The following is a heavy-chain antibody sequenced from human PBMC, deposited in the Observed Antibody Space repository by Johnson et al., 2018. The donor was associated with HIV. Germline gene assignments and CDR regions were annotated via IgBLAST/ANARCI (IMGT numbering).Heavy chain of an antibody. CDR3: TTACSSGSAHAFDI. CDR2: ISGSGGST. D-gene: IGHD2-2*01. J-gene: IGHJ3*02. V-gene: IGHV3-23*04. Sequence: VQLVESGGGLVQPGGSLRLSCAASGFTFSSYAMSWVRQAPGKGLEWVSAISGSGGSTYYADSVKGRFTISRDNSKNSLYLQMNSLRAEDTATYYCTTACSSGSAHAFDIWGQGTRVTVSS. CDR1: GFTFSSYA.